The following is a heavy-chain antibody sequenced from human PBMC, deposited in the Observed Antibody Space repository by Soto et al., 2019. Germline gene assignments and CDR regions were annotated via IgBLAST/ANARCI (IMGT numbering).Heavy chain of an antibody. J-gene: IGHJ3*02. CDR2: ISASGENT. D-gene: IGHD3-16*01. CDR1: GFTFSSYA. Sequence: EVQLLESGGGLVQPGGSLRLSCVASGFTFSSYAMTWVRQAPGKGLEWVSAISASGENTYYADSVKGRFTICRDNSKNTLYLQMNTLRAADTALFSCANDLREAGPPIWGQGTMVTVPS. CDR3: ANDLREAGPPI. V-gene: IGHV3-23*01.